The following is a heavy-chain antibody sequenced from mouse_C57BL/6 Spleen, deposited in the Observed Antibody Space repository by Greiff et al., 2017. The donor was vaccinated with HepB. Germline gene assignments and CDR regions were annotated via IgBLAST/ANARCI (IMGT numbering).Heavy chain of an antibody. J-gene: IGHJ1*03. CDR1: GFSFNTYA. D-gene: IGHD1-1*01. Sequence: DVKLVESGGGLVQPKGSLKLSCAASGFSFNTYAMNWVRQAPGKGLEWVARIRSKSNNYATYYADSVKDRFTISRDDSESMLYLQMNNLKTEDTAMYYCVRHNADYYGSSYWYFDVWGTGTTVTVSS. V-gene: IGHV10-1*01. CDR2: IRSKSNNYAT. CDR3: VRHNADYYGSSYWYFDV.